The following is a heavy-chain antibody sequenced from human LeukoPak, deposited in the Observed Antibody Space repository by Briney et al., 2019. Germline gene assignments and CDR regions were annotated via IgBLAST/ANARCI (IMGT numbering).Heavy chain of an antibody. Sequence: GGSLRLSCAASGFTFSSFAMSWVRQAPGKGLEWVSAISGSGGSTYYADSVKGRFTISRDNSKNTLYLQMNSLRAEDTAVYYCAKDGYDILTGRENWGQGTLVTVSS. CDR2: ISGSGGST. CDR1: GFTFSSFA. D-gene: IGHD3-9*01. CDR3: AKDGYDILTGREN. J-gene: IGHJ4*02. V-gene: IGHV3-23*01.